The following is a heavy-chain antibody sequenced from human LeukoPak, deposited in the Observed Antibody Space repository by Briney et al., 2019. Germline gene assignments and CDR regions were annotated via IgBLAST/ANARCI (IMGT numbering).Heavy chain of an antibody. CDR2: IYYSGST. CDR1: GGSISSYY. Sequence: SETLSLTCTVSGGSISSYYWSWIRQPPGKGPEWIGYIYYSGSTNYNPSLKSRVTISVDTSKNQFSLKLNSVTAADTAVYYCARGLLDGYTHPAAFDIWGQGTMVTVSS. CDR3: ARGLLDGYTHPAAFDI. D-gene: IGHD5-24*01. J-gene: IGHJ3*02. V-gene: IGHV4-59*01.